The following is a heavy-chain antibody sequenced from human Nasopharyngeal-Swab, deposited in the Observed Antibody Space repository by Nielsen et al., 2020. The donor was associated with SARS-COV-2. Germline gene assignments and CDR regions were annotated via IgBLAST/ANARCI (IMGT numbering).Heavy chain of an antibody. CDR3: ARDREYQFAYYYYGMDV. V-gene: IGHV1-18*01. CDR1: GYTFTSYG. Sequence: ASVKVSCKASGYTFTSYGISWVRQAPGQGLEWMGWISAYNGNTNYARKLQGRVTMTTDTSTSTAYMELRSLRSDDTAVYYCARDREYQFAYYYYGMDVWGQGTTVTVSS. CDR2: ISAYNGNT. D-gene: IGHD2-2*01. J-gene: IGHJ6*02.